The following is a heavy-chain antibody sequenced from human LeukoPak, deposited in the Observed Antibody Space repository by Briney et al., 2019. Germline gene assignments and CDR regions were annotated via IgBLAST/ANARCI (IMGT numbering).Heavy chain of an antibody. CDR1: GGTFSSYA. V-gene: IGHV1-69*06. CDR2: IIPIFGTA. D-gene: IGHD3-22*01. Sequence: GASVKLSLKASGGTFSSYAISWVRQAPGQGLEWMGRIIPIFGTANYAQKFQGRVTITADKSTSTAYMELSSLRSEDTAVYYCARDRIDSNRSFDYWGQGTLVTASS. J-gene: IGHJ4*03. CDR3: ARDRIDSNRSFDY.